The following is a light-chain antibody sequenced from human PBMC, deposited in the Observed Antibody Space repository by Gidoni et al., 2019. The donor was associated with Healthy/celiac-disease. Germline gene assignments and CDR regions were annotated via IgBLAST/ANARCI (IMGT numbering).Light chain of an antibody. Sequence: PGQSITISCTGTSSDVGGYNYVSWYQQHPGKAPKLMIYDVSNRPSGVSNRFSGSKSGNTASLTISGLQAEDEADYYCSSYTSSSTLVVFGGGTKLTVL. CDR2: DVS. CDR1: SSDVGGYNY. J-gene: IGLJ2*01. V-gene: IGLV2-14*04. CDR3: SSYTSSSTLVV.